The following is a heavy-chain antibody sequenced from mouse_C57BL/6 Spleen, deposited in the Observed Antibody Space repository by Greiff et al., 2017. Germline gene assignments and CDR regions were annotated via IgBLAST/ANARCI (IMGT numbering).Heavy chain of an antibody. D-gene: IGHD1-1*01. CDR2: INPNNGGT. Sequence: EVQLQQSGPELVKPGASVKISCKASGYTFTDYYMNWVKQSHGKSLEWIGDINPNNGGTSYNQKFKGKATLTVDKSSSTAYMELRSLTSEDSAVYYCARSPITTVVEAYYYAMDYWGQGTSVTVSS. CDR1: GYTFTDYY. V-gene: IGHV1-26*01. CDR3: ARSPITTVVEAYYYAMDY. J-gene: IGHJ4*01.